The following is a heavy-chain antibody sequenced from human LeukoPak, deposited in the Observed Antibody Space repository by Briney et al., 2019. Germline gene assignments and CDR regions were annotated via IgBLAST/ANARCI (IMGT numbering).Heavy chain of an antibody. Sequence: PSQTLSLTCTVSGGSISSGGYYWGWIRQHPGKGLEWIGYIYYSGSTYYNPSLKSRVTISVDTSKNQFSLKLSSVTAADTAVYYCARDLGYCSGGSCYFRNWFDPWGQGTLVTVSS. CDR3: ARDLGYCSGGSCYFRNWFDP. CDR1: GGSISSGGYY. CDR2: IYYSGST. J-gene: IGHJ5*02. D-gene: IGHD2-15*01. V-gene: IGHV4-31*03.